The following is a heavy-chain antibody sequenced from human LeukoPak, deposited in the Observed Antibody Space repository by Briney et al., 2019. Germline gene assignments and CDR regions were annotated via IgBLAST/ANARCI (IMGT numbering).Heavy chain of an antibody. CDR1: GFTFSSYA. CDR2: ISYDGSNK. V-gene: IGHV3-30*04. Sequence: GGSLRLSCAASGFTFSSYAMHWVRQAPGKGLEWVAVISYDGSNKYYADSVKGRFTISRDNSKNTLYLQVNSLRAEDTAVYYCAKARYGDCSGGSCYFEYWGQGTLVTVSS. CDR3: AKARYGDCSGGSCYFEY. J-gene: IGHJ4*02. D-gene: IGHD2-15*01.